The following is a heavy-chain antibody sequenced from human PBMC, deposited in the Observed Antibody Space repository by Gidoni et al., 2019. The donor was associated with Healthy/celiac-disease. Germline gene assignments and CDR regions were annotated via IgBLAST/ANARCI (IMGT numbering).Heavy chain of an antibody. Sequence: KGLEWIGEINHSGSTNYNPSLKSRVTISVDTSKNQFSLKLSSVTAADTAVYYCARGQRSYSYGFDYWGQGTLVTVSS. CDR2: INHSGST. CDR3: ARGQRSYSYGFDY. D-gene: IGHD5-18*01. J-gene: IGHJ4*02. V-gene: IGHV4-34*01.